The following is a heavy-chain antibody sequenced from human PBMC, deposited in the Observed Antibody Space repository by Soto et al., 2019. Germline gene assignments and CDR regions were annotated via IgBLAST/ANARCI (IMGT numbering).Heavy chain of an antibody. Sequence: SETLSLTCTVSGGSISSSSYYWGWIRQPPGKGLEWIGSIYYSGSTYYNPSLKSRVTISVDTSKNQFSLKLSSVTAADTAVYYCASFHLYYYGSGSYYNYWGQGTLVTVSS. J-gene: IGHJ4*02. D-gene: IGHD3-10*01. CDR2: IYYSGST. V-gene: IGHV4-39*01. CDR1: GGSISSSSYY. CDR3: ASFHLYYYGSGSYYNY.